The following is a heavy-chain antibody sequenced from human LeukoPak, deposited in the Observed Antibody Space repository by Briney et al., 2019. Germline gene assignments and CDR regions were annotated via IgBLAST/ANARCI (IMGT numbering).Heavy chain of an antibody. CDR3: ARDYPKRVGAISFDY. V-gene: IGHV3-53*01. D-gene: IGHD1-26*01. Sequence: GGSLRLSCAASGFTVSSTYMSWVRQAPGKGLEWVSVIYSGGSTYYADSVKGRFTISRDHSKNTLYLHMNSLRAEDTTVYYCARDYPKRVGAISFDYWGQGTLVTVSS. CDR2: IYSGGST. CDR1: GFTVSSTY. J-gene: IGHJ4*02.